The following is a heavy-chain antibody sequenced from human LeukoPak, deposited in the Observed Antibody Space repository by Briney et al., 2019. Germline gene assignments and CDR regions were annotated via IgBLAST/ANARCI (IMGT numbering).Heavy chain of an antibody. J-gene: IGHJ2*01. V-gene: IGHV4-59*08. CDR3: ARRSMLLDYWYFDL. Sequence: SETLSLICTVSGGSISTYYWTWIRQPPGKGLEYIGYIYYNGNTNYNPSLKSRVTISVDTSKNQFSLKLSSVTAADTAVYYCARRSMLLDYWYFDLWGRGTLVTVSS. D-gene: IGHD3-10*02. CDR1: GGSISTYY. CDR2: IYYNGNT.